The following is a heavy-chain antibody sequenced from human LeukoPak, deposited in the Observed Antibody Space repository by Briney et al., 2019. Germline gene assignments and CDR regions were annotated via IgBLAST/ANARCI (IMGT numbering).Heavy chain of an antibody. CDR1: VGSLSSGGSS. CDR3: ARETGYSSSWYPD. D-gene: IGHD6-13*01. J-gene: IGHJ4*02. CDR2: IYHSGST. V-gene: IGHV4-30-2*01. Sequence: SETLSLTCAVSVGSLSSGGSSWSWVRQPPGNGLEWIGYIYHSGSTYYNPSLKSRVTISVDGSKNQFSLKLSSATAADTAVYYCARETGYSSSWYPDWGQGTLVTVSS.